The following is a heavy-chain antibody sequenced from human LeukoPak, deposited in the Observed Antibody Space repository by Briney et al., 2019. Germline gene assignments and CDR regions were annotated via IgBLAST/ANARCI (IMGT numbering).Heavy chain of an antibody. V-gene: IGHV4-59*01. CDR1: GASIGGYY. CDR2: MYYSGSA. J-gene: IGHJ4*02. Sequence: SETLSLTCTVSGASIGGYYWSWIRQPPGKGLEYIGYMYYSGSANYNPSLKSRVTISVDTSRNQFSLKLRSVTAADTAVYYCATIKGVDPMFDNWGQGILVTVSS. CDR3: ATIKGVDPMFDN. D-gene: IGHD2-8*01.